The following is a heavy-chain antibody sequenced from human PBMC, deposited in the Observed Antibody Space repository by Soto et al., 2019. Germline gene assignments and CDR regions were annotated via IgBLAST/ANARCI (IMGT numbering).Heavy chain of an antibody. Sequence: PGWSLRLSCAASGFTFSSYSMNWVRQAPGKGLEWVSSISSSSSYIYYADSVKGRFTISRDNAKNSLYLQMNSLRAEDTAVYYCARDGTSIGYCSSTSCYSNWGQGTLVTVSS. CDR3: ARDGTSIGYCSSTSCYSN. CDR1: GFTFSSYS. CDR2: ISSSSSYI. V-gene: IGHV3-21*01. J-gene: IGHJ4*02. D-gene: IGHD2-2*01.